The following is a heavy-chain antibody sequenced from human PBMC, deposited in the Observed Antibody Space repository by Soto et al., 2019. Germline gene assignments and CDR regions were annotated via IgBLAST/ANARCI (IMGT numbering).Heavy chain of an antibody. CDR2: IIPIFGTA. CDR3: AISSRILEWLFPPDY. D-gene: IGHD3-3*01. J-gene: IGHJ4*02. Sequence: SVKVSCKXSGGTFSSYAIGWVRQAPGQGLEWMGGIIPIFGTANYAQRFQGRVTITADKSTSTAYMELSSLRSEDTAVYYCAISSRILEWLFPPDYWGQGTLVTVSS. V-gene: IGHV1-69*06. CDR1: GGTFSSYA.